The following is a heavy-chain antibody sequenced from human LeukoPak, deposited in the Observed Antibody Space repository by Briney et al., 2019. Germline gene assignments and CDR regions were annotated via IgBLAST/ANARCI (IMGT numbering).Heavy chain of an antibody. J-gene: IGHJ5*02. Sequence: SETLSLTCGVSGGSVSNTNWWTWVRQPPGKGLEWIGEIYHSGSTNYNPSLKSRVTISVDKSKNQFSLKLSSVTAADTAVYYCARTSRINMVLDPWGQGTLVTVSS. CDR2: IYHSGST. CDR1: GGSVSNTNW. V-gene: IGHV4/OR15-8*01. CDR3: ARTSRINMVLDP. D-gene: IGHD3-10*01.